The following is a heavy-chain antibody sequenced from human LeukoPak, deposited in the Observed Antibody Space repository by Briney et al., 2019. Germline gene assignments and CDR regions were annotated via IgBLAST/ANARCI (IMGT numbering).Heavy chain of an antibody. J-gene: IGHJ4*02. CDR3: AKGPLPGGFDY. D-gene: IGHD4-23*01. CDR1: GFNFSNYA. V-gene: IGHV3-23*01. CDR2: ISGSGGST. Sequence: GGSLRLSCAASGFNFSNYAMSWVRQAPGKGLEWVSAISGSGGSTYYADSVKGRFTISRDNSKNTLYLQMNRLRADDTAVYYCAKGPLPGGFDYWGQGTLVTVSS.